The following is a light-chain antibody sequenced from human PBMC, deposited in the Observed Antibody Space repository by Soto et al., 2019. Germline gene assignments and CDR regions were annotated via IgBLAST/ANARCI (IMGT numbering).Light chain of an antibody. Sequence: IQMTQSPSSLSASVGDRVTITCRASQTISNYLNWYQKKPGKAPKLMIYAAYSLQRGVPSRFSGSGSGTDFTLTIDSLQPEDFATYYCQQSYSPPPITFGQGTRLEIK. CDR2: AAY. CDR3: QQSYSPPPIT. CDR1: QTISNY. V-gene: IGKV1-39*01. J-gene: IGKJ5*01.